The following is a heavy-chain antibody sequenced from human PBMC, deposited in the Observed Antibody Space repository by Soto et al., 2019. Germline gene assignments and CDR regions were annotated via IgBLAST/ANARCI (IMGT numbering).Heavy chain of an antibody. CDR1: GFAFSTYA. Sequence: QVQLVESGGGVVQPGRSLRLSCAASGFAFSTYAMHWVRQAPGKGLEWVAVMSYDGSNKYYADSVKGRFTISGDNSKNTLYLQMNSLRTEDTAVYYCAKDPGYGDYEDYFDYWGQGTLVTVSS. CDR2: MSYDGSNK. V-gene: IGHV3-30*18. CDR3: AKDPGYGDYEDYFDY. J-gene: IGHJ4*02. D-gene: IGHD4-17*01.